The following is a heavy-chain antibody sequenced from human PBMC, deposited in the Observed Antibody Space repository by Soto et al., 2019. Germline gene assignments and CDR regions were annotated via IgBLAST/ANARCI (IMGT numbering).Heavy chain of an antibody. D-gene: IGHD6-19*01. CDR3: AKDVASGWYDRYFQH. CDR2: ISGSGGST. V-gene: IGHV3-23*01. CDR1: GFTFSSYA. Sequence: EVQLLESGGGLVQPGGSLRLSCAASGFTFSSYAMSWVRQAPGKGLEWDSAISGSGGSTYYADSVKGRFTISRDNSKNALYLQMNSLRAENTAVYYCAKDVASGWYDRYFQHWGQGPLVAVST. J-gene: IGHJ1*01.